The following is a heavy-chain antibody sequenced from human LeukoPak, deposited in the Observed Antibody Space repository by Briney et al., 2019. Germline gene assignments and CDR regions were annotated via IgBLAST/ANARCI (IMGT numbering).Heavy chain of an antibody. CDR1: GGSINSYY. Sequence: SETLSLTCTVSGGSINSYYWSWIRQPPGKGLEWIGQIYYSGGPDYNPSLKSRVSISLDTPKNQLSLRLTPVTAADTAVYYCARLPQITAWYIHYWGQGTLVTVSS. CDR3: ARLPQITAWYIHY. V-gene: IGHV4-59*08. J-gene: IGHJ4*02. CDR2: IYYSGGP.